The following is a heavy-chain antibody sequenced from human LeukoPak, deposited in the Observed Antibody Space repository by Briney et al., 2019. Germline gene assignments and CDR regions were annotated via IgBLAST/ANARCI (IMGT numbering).Heavy chain of an antibody. V-gene: IGHV3-66*01. J-gene: IGHJ5*02. CDR3: ARGLIYSPNWFDP. Sequence: GGSLRLSCAGSGFTASSNYMSWVRQAPGKGLEWVSVIYTGGNTYYADSVKGRFTISRDNPKNTLYPQMNSLRAETTAVYYCARGLIYSPNWFDPWGQGTLVTVSS. D-gene: IGHD4-11*01. CDR1: GFTASSNY. CDR2: IYTGGNT.